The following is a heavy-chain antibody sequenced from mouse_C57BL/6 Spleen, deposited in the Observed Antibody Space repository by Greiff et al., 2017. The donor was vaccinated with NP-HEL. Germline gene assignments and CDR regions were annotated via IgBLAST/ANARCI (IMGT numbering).Heavy chain of an antibody. J-gene: IGHJ4*01. CDR1: GYTFTSYW. D-gene: IGHD4-1*01. V-gene: IGHV1-55*01. CDR3: ARGRGTGTVAMDY. CDR2: IYPGSGST. Sequence: QVQLQQPGAELVKPGASVKMSCKASGYTFTSYWITWVKQRPGQGLEWIGDIYPGSGSTNYNEKFKSKATLTVDTSSSTAYMQLSSLTSEDSAVYYCARGRGTGTVAMDYWGQGTSVTVSS.